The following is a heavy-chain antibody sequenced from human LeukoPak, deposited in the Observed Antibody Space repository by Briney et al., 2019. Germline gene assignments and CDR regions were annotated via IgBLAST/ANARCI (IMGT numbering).Heavy chain of an antibody. J-gene: IGHJ5*02. V-gene: IGHV4-39*01. CDR1: GGSISSSSYY. Sequence: SETLSLTCTVSGGSISSSSYYWGWIRQPPGKGLEWIGIIYYSGSTYHNPSLKSRLTISVDTSKNQFSLKLSSVTATDTAVYYCARRGYCSSTSCYEYWFDPWGQGTLVTVSS. D-gene: IGHD2-2*01. CDR2: IYYSGST. CDR3: ARRGYCSSTSCYEYWFDP.